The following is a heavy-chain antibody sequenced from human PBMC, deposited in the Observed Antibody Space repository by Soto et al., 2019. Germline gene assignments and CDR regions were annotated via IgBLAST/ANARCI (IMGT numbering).Heavy chain of an antibody. CDR2: ISGSGGGT. V-gene: IGHV3-23*01. CDR3: ARESDH. Sequence: EVRLLESGGGLVQPGGSLRLSCVASGFTFISYAMSWVRQAPGKGLEWVSTISGSGGGTYYADSMKGRFTISRDNSKNTLYLQMYSLRVEDTAVYYCARESDHWGQGTLVTVSS. J-gene: IGHJ4*02. CDR1: GFTFISYA.